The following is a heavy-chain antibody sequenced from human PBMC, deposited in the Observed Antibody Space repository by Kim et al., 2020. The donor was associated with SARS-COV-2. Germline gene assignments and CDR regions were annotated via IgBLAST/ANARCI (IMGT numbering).Heavy chain of an antibody. CDR3: ARDFHIAAVDY. D-gene: IGHD6-13*01. Sequence: GGSLRLSCAASGFRISTYWMHWVRQVPGKGLLWLTRIKGDGSGATYADPVKGRFTVFRDNAKNMLYLQIDSLRDDDTGLYYCARDFHIAAVDYWGQGTLVSVSS. CDR2: IKGDGSGA. V-gene: IGHV3-74*03. J-gene: IGHJ4*02. CDR1: GFRISTYW.